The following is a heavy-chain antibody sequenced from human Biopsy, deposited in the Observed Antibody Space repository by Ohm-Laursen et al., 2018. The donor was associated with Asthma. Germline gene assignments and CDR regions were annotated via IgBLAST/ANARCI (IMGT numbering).Heavy chain of an antibody. D-gene: IGHD5-12*01. J-gene: IGHJ6*02. V-gene: IGHV1-69*01. Sequence: SSVNVSCKASGDSFSNYAISWVRQAPGQGLEWMGGLIPVLGTPDHAQMFEGRVTITADESTGTAYMELSSLSSEDTAVYYCARGYSGSDRIVYYYSGLEVWGQGTTVTVSS. CDR3: ARGYSGSDRIVYYYSGLEV. CDR2: LIPVLGTP. CDR1: GDSFSNYA.